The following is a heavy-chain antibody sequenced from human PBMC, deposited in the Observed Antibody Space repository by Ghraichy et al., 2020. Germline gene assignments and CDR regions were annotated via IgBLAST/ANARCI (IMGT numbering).Heavy chain of an antibody. J-gene: IGHJ4*02. D-gene: IGHD5-12*01. CDR2: IYYSGST. CDR1: GGSISSSSYY. Sequence: SETLSLTCTVSGGSISSSSYYWGWIRQPPGKGLEWIGSIYYSGSTYYNPSLKSRVTISVDTSKNQFSLKLSSVTAADTAVYYCARCILTSGYPDYWGQGTLVTVSS. V-gene: IGHV4-39*07. CDR3: ARCILTSGYPDY.